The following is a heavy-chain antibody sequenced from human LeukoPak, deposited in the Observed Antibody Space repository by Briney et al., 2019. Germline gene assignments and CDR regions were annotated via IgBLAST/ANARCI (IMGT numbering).Heavy chain of an antibody. CDR1: GGTFSSYT. CDR3: ARGGSGSYYVSDAFDI. V-gene: IGHV1-69*02. D-gene: IGHD1-26*01. CDR2: IIPILGIA. J-gene: IGHJ3*02. Sequence: SVKVSCKASGGTFSSYTISWVRQAPGQGLEWMGRIIPILGIANYAQKFQGTVTITADKSPSPAYMELSSLRSEDTAVYYCARGGSGSYYVSDAFDIWGQGTMVTVSS.